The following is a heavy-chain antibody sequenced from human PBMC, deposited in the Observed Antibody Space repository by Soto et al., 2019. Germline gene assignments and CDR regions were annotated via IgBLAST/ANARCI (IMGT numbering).Heavy chain of an antibody. D-gene: IGHD6-19*01. Sequence: GGSLRLSCEASGFVFSTYSMNWVRQAPGKGLEWISYISSTSGTIYYADSVKGRFTIFRDNAKNSLFLQMNGLRDDDTAVYYCANQKIRFSVAGTLYGLGVWGQGTPVTVYS. CDR3: ANQKIRFSVAGTLYGLGV. J-gene: IGHJ6*02. CDR1: GFVFSTYS. CDR2: ISSTSGTI. V-gene: IGHV3-48*02.